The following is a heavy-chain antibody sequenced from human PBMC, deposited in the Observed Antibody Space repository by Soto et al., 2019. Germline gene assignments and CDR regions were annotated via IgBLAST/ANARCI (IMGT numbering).Heavy chain of an antibody. J-gene: IGHJ6*02. CDR2: ISSSSSYI. CDR3: ARTLRYDSSGRDYGMDV. D-gene: IGHD3-22*01. Sequence: EVQLVESGGGLVKPGGSLRLSCAASGFTFSSYSMNWVRQAPGKGLEWVSSISSSSSYIYYADSVKGRVTISRDNAKNSLYLQMNSLRAEYTAVYYCARTLRYDSSGRDYGMDVWGQGTTVTVSS. CDR1: GFTFSSYS. V-gene: IGHV3-21*01.